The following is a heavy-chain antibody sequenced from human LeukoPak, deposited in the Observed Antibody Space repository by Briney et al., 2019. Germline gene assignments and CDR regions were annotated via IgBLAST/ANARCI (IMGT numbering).Heavy chain of an antibody. J-gene: IGHJ4*02. CDR3: ARDLDYFGAGNYYPSDY. V-gene: IGHV4-38-2*02. CDR2: ISHSGSF. CDR1: GYSINNGYY. D-gene: IGHD3-10*01. Sequence: KPSETLSLTCAVSGYSINNGYYWGWIRQPPGKGLEWIGSISHSGSFYYNPSPDSRVTISVDTSKNQFSLKMSSVTAADTAIYYCARDLDYFGAGNYYPSDYWGQGTLVAVSS.